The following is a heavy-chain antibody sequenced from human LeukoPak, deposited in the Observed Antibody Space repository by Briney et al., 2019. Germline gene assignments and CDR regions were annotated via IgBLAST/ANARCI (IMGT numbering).Heavy chain of an antibody. CDR3: AREYPPRYYYDSSGYLDY. Sequence: PGRSLRLSCAASGFTFSGYGMHWVRQAPGKGLEWVAVIWYDGSNKYYADSVKGRFTISRGNSKNTLYLQMNSLRAEDTAVYYCAREYPPRYYYDSSGYLDYWGQGTLVTVSS. CDR2: IWYDGSNK. V-gene: IGHV3-33*01. CDR1: GFTFSGYG. J-gene: IGHJ4*02. D-gene: IGHD3-22*01.